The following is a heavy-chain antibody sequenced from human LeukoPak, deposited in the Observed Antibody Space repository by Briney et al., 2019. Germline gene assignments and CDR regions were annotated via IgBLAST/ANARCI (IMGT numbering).Heavy chain of an antibody. Sequence: QPGRSLRLSCAASRFTFRSYPMHWVRQAPGKGLEWVAVISTDGSDKHYRDSVKGRFTISRDNSKNTLYLQMNSLRAEDTAVYYCVRDSAVAAADYYSDYWGQGTLVTVSP. CDR1: RFTFRSYP. CDR3: VRDSAVAAADYYSDY. CDR2: ISTDGSDK. J-gene: IGHJ4*02. D-gene: IGHD2-15*01. V-gene: IGHV3-30-3*01.